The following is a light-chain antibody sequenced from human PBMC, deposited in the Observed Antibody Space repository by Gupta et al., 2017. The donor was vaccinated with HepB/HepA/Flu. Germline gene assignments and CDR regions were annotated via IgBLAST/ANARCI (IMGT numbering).Light chain of an antibody. CDR3: HHELYSPCT. CDR1: QSLSKNY. V-gene: IGKV3-20*01. Sequence: EIVLTQSPGTLSLSPGERATLSCRASQSLSKNYLAWFQQKPGQAPRLLIFGASVRATGIPDRFSGSGSGTDFTLTISRLEPGDFAVYYCHHELYSPCTFGQGTKVEIK. CDR2: GAS. J-gene: IGKJ2*02.